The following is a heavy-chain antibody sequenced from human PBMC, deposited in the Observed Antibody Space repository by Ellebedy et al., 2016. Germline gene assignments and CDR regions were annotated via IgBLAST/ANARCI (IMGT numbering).Heavy chain of an antibody. J-gene: IGHJ4*02. D-gene: IGHD1-26*01. Sequence: GESLKISCAASGFTLSGYTMNWVRQAPGKGLEWVSSISSGTNYIYYADSVKGRITISRDNAKNSLYLQMNSLRAEDTAVYYCARGGRGGFDYWGQGTLVTVSS. CDR3: ARGGRGGFDY. CDR2: ISSGTNYI. V-gene: IGHV3-21*01. CDR1: GFTLSGYT.